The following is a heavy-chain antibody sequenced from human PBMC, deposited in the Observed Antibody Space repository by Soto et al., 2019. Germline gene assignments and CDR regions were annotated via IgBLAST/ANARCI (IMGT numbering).Heavy chain of an antibody. CDR1: GFTFSSYG. CDR2: ISYDGSNK. CDR3: AKGERYCSGGSCYLVGAFDI. D-gene: IGHD2-15*01. V-gene: IGHV3-30*18. Sequence: GGSLRLSCAASGFTFSSYGMHWVRQAPGKGLEWVAVISYDGSNKYYADSVKGRFTISRDNSKNTLYLQMNSLRAEDTAVYYCAKGERYCSGGSCYLVGAFDIWGQGTMVTVSS. J-gene: IGHJ3*02.